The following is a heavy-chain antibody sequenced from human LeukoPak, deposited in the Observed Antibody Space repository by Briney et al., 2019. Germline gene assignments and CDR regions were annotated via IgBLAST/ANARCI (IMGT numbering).Heavy chain of an antibody. Sequence: GGSLRLSCAASGFTFSSYWMHWVRQAPGKGLVWVSRINSDGSSTSYADSVKGRFTISRDNAKNTLYLQMNSLRAEDTAVYYCAREHVPAGWQWLVNYYYGMDVWGQGTTVTVSS. CDR1: GFTFSSYW. D-gene: IGHD6-19*01. CDR2: INSDGSST. CDR3: AREHVPAGWQWLVNYYYGMDV. V-gene: IGHV3-74*01. J-gene: IGHJ6*02.